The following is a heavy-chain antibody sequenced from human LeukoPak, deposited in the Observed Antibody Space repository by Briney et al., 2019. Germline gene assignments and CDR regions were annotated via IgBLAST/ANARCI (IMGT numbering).Heavy chain of an antibody. CDR2: IYYSGST. D-gene: IGHD6-13*01. CDR1: GGSISSGGYY. V-gene: IGHV4-31*03. Sequence: PSQTLSLTCTVSGGSISSGGYYWSWIRQHPGKGLEWIGYIYYSGSTYYNPSLKSRVTISVDTSKNQFSLTLSSVTAADTAVYYCARDVRGIAAPNWFDPWGQGTLVTVSS. CDR3: ARDVRGIAAPNWFDP. J-gene: IGHJ5*02.